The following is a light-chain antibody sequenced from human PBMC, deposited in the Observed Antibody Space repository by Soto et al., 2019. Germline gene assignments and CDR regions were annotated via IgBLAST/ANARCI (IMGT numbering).Light chain of an antibody. CDR2: GAS. CDR3: QQYKNWPL. CDR1: QSVRSH. J-gene: IGKJ5*01. V-gene: IGKV3-15*01. Sequence: IVRTQSPATRAVSPGEVDTVSCRASQSVRSHLAWYQQKPGQPPRLLIYGASTRATGIPARFSGSGFGTEFTLTISSLQSEDFAVYYCQQYKNWPLFGQGTRLEI.